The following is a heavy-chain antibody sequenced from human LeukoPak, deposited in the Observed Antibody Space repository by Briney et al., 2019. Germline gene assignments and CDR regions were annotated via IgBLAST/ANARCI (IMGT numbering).Heavy chain of an antibody. D-gene: IGHD2-21*01. V-gene: IGHV3-21*01. CDR2: ISSSSSYI. CDR1: GFTFSSYS. CDR3: ARDLYSHFDY. J-gene: IGHJ4*02. Sequence: GGSLRLSCAASGFTFSSYSMNWVRQAPRKGLEWVSSISSSSSYISYADSVKGRFNNSRDNAKNSLYLQMNSLRAEETAVYYGARDLYSHFDYWGQGTLVTVSS.